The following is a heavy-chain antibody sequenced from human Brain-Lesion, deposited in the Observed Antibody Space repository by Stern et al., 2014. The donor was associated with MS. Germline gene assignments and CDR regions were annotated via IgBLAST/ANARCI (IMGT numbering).Heavy chain of an antibody. CDR3: ARDQRGITIFGVVTDYYYLGMDV. CDR2: INPNTGGT. CDR1: GYIFTGYY. V-gene: IGHV1-2*02. D-gene: IGHD3-3*01. Sequence: VQLVESGAEVKKPGASVKVSCKTSGYIFTGYYIHWVRQAPGQGLEWMAWINPNTGGTKYAQKFQGRVTMSRDTSISIAYVELSSLTSDDTAVYYCARDQRGITIFGVVTDYYYLGMDVWGQGTTVTVSS. J-gene: IGHJ6*02.